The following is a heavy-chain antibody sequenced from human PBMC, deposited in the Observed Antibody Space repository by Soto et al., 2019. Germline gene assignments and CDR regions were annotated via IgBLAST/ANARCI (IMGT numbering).Heavy chain of an antibody. CDR2: IYSGGST. V-gene: IGHV3-53*01. J-gene: IGHJ1*01. CDR3: ARDRVESGYPEYFQH. D-gene: IGHD3-22*01. Sequence: EVQLVESGGGLIQPGWSLRLSCAASGFTVSSNYMSWVRQAPGKGREWVSVIYSGGSTYYADSVKGRFTISRDNSKNTLYLQMNRLRAEDTAVYYCARDRVESGYPEYFQHWGQGTLVTVSS. CDR1: GFTVSSNY.